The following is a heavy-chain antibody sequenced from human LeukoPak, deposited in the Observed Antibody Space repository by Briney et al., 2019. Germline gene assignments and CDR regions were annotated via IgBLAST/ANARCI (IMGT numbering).Heavy chain of an antibody. Sequence: SGGSLRVSCAASGFTFSSYWMSWVRQAPGKGLEWVANIKEDGSEKFYADSVEGRFTISRDNAKNSLYLQMNSLRVEDTAVYYCARSSNLNYWGQGTLVTVSS. V-gene: IGHV3-7*01. CDR1: GFTFSSYW. CDR2: IKEDGSEK. J-gene: IGHJ4*02. D-gene: IGHD3-16*01. CDR3: ARSSNLNY.